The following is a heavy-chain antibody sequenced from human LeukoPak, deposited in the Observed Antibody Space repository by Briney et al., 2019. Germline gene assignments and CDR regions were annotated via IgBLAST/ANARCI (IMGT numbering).Heavy chain of an antibody. V-gene: IGHV3-7*05. CDR2: IKKDGSEI. J-gene: IGHJ4*02. Sequence: SGGSLRLSCAASGFTFSTYWMTWVRQGPGKALEWVASIKKDGSEIYYLDSVKGRFIVSRDNAQNSLTLQMNSLRAEDTAVYYCARARVNLDYWGQGTLVTVSS. CDR3: ARARVNLDY. CDR1: GFTFSTYW. D-gene: IGHD1-14*01.